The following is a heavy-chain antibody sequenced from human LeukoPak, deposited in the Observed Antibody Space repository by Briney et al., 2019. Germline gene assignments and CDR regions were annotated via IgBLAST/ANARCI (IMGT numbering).Heavy chain of an antibody. CDR3: TRDFDP. CDR1: GLSFGNYW. V-gene: IGHV3-7*01. J-gene: IGHJ5*02. CDR2: IKQDGSEK. Sequence: SGGSLRLSCVASGLSFGNYWMDWARQAPGKGLEWVGNIKQDGSEKYYVDSVKGRFTISRDNAKNSLYLDMDSLRVEDTAIYYCTRDFDPWGQGTLVTVSS.